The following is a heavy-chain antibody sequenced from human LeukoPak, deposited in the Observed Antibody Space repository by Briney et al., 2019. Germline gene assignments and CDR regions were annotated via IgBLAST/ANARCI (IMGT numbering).Heavy chain of an antibody. CDR2: INPSGGST. D-gene: IGHD6-19*01. CDR3: ARSGGWPYYFDY. V-gene: IGHV1-46*01. CDR1: GCTFTSYY. J-gene: IGHJ4*02. Sequence: ALVKVSCKASGCTFTSYYMHWVRQAPGQGLEWMGIINPSGGSTSYAQKFQGRVTMTRDTSTSTVYMELSSLRSEDTAVYYCARSGGWPYYFDYWGQGTLVTVSS.